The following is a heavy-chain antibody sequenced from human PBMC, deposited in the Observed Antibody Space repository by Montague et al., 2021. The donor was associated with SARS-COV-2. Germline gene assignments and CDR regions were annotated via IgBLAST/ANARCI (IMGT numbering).Heavy chain of an antibody. D-gene: IGHD2-2*01. CDR2: IYYSGST. CDR1: GDSISSSNW. Sequence: SQTLSLTCAVSGDSISSSNWWGWIRQPPGKGLEWIGYIYYSGSTYYNPSLKSRVTMSLDMSKNQFSLKMSSVTVVDTAVYYCARTAADCRSSRCLEGYYYYYYMDVWGKGTTVTVSS. J-gene: IGHJ6*03. CDR3: ARTAADCRSSRCLEGYYYYYYMDV. V-gene: IGHV4-28*01.